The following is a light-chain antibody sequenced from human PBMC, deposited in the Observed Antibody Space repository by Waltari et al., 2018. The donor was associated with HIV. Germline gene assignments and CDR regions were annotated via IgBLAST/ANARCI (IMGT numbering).Light chain of an antibody. CDR1: SSDVGGYNY. J-gene: IGLJ3*02. CDR3: GSYSGSKNFAV. CDR2: DVS. Sequence: QSALTQPPSASGSPGQSVTISCTGTSSDVGGYNYVSWYQQHPGKAPKLMIFDVSKRPPWVPDRFSGSKSGNTASLTVSGLQAEDEADYYCGSYSGSKNFAVFGGGTKLTVL. V-gene: IGLV2-8*01.